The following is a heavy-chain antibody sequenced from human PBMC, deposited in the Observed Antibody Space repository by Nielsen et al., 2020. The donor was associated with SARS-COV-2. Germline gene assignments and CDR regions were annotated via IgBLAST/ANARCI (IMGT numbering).Heavy chain of an antibody. CDR1: GFTFDDYA. CDR3: AKLITGTTGGVVY. Sequence: SLKISCAASGFTFDDYAMHWVRQAPGKGLEWVSGISWNSGSIGYADSVKGRFTISRDNAKNSLYLQMNSLRAEDTALYYCAKLITGTTGGVVYWGQGTLVTVSS. V-gene: IGHV3-9*01. D-gene: IGHD1-20*01. CDR2: ISWNSGSI. J-gene: IGHJ4*02.